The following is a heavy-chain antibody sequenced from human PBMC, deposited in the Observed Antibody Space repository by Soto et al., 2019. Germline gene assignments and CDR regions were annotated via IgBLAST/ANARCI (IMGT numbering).Heavy chain of an antibody. V-gene: IGHV3-21*06. Sequence: GGCLRLSCAAAGLTFPRYSMNWVRQAPGKGLEWVSSISSTTNYIYYGDSMKGRFTISRDNAKNSLYLEMNSLIAEDTAVYYCARESEDLTSNFDYWGQGTLVTVSS. J-gene: IGHJ4*02. CDR1: GLTFPRYS. CDR2: ISSTTNYI. CDR3: ARESEDLTSNFDY.